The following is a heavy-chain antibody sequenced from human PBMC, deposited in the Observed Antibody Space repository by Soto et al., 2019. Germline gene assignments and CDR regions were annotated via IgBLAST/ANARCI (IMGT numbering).Heavy chain of an antibody. D-gene: IGHD1-26*01. CDR2: LNGDGSST. CDR3: VRRLPTVGTFDH. V-gene: IGHV3-74*01. Sequence: EVQLVESGGGLVQPGGSLRLSCAASGFTFSDYWMHWVRQAPGKGLVWVSRLNGDGSSTNYAYSVEDRFTISRDNAKNTLYLQMNSLRAEDTAVYYCVRRLPTVGTFDHWGQGTLVTVSS. J-gene: IGHJ4*02. CDR1: GFTFSDYW.